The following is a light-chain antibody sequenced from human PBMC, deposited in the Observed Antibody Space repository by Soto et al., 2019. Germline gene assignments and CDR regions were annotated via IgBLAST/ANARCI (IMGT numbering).Light chain of an antibody. CDR3: QQYTNHPGT. CDR2: DAS. Sequence: DIQMTQSTSILSASVGDRVTITCRASQSFDVWLAWYQHKPGKAPKFLIYDASSLESGVPSRFSGSGSGTEFTLTISNLQPDEFATYFCQQYTNHPGTFGQGTKVEIK. CDR1: QSFDVW. J-gene: IGKJ1*01. V-gene: IGKV1-5*01.